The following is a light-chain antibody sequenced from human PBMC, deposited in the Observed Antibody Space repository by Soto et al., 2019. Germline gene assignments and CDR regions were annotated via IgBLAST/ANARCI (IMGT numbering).Light chain of an antibody. CDR1: QSVSSY. CDR2: EAS. J-gene: IGKJ3*01. V-gene: IGKV3-11*01. CDR3: QQRSDWPPWGLT. Sequence: EIVLTQSPATLSLSPGQRATLSCRASQSVSSYLAWYEQKPGQAPRLLIYEASNRATGITAGFSGSRSETDFIVTISSLEPEDFAVYYCQQRSDWPPWGLTFGAGNNVVIK.